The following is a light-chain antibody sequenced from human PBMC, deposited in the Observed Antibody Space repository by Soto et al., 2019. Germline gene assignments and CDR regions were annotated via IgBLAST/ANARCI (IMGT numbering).Light chain of an antibody. CDR1: SGHSSYA. CDR3: QTWTTGIQV. Sequence: QPVLTQSPSASASLGASVKLTCTLSSGHSSYAIAWHQQQPDKGPRYLMKVNSDGSHSRGDGIPDRFSGSSSGAERYLTISSLQSEDETDYYCQTWTTGIQVFGGGTKLTVL. V-gene: IGLV4-69*01. J-gene: IGLJ3*02. CDR2: VNSDGSH.